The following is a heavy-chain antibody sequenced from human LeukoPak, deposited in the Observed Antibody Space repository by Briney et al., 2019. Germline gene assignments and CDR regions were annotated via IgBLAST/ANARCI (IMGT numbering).Heavy chain of an antibody. V-gene: IGHV4-59*01. CDR2: IYYSGST. J-gene: IGHJ4*02. D-gene: IGHD1-26*01. CDR3: ARVVGAPYFDY. Sequence: SETLSLTCTVSGGSINTYYWSWLRQPPGKGLEWIGYIYYSGSTNYNPSLKSRVTISVDTSKNQFSLKLSSVTAADTAVYYCARVVGAPYFDYWGQGTLVTVSS. CDR1: GGSINTYY.